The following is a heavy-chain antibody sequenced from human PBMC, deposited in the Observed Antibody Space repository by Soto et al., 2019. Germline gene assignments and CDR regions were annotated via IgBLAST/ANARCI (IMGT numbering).Heavy chain of an antibody. CDR2: INHSGST. Sequence: SETLSLTCAVYGGSFSGYYWSWIRQPPGKGLEWIGEINHSGSTNYNPSLKSRATISVDTSKNQFSLKLSSVTAPDTAVYYCARGGIAVFDYWGQGTLVTVSS. J-gene: IGHJ4*02. D-gene: IGHD6-19*01. V-gene: IGHV4-34*01. CDR3: ARGGIAVFDY. CDR1: GGSFSGYY.